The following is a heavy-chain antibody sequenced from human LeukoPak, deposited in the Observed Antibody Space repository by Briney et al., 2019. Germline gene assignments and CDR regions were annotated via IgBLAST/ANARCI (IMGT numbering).Heavy chain of an antibody. CDR2: IFYSGNT. Sequence: SQTLSLTCTVSGGSISSGNYYWSWIRQSPGKGLEWIGYIFYSGNTYYTPSLRSRVTISVDTFKNQFSLKLSSVTAADTAVYYCARKYPDHWFDPWGQGTLVTVSS. D-gene: IGHD6-6*01. CDR1: GGSISSGNYY. V-gene: IGHV4-30-4*01. CDR3: ARKYPDHWFDP. J-gene: IGHJ5*02.